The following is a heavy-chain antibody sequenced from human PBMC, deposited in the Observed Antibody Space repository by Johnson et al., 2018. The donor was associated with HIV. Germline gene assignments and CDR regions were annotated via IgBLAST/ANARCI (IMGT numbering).Heavy chain of an antibody. J-gene: IGHJ3*02. CDR3: ARRFFPGITVALDAFDI. V-gene: IGHV3-11*04. CDR2: ISSSGSTI. Sequence: QVQLVESGGGLVKPGGSPRPSCEASGFSFGDYYMSWIRQAPGKGLVLVSYISSSGSTIYYADSVKGRFTISRDNAKNSLYLQMNSLRAEDTAVYYCARRFFPGITVALDAFDIWGQGTMVTVSS. CDR1: GFSFGDYY. D-gene: IGHD6-19*01.